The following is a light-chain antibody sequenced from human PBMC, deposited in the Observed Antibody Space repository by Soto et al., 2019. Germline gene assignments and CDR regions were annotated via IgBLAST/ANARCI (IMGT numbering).Light chain of an antibody. J-gene: IGKJ4*01. CDR1: QTVSNN. Sequence: EIVMTQSPATLSVSPGEKATLSCRASQTVSNNLAWYQQKPGQAPRLLIYFASTRATGIPARFSSSGSGPEFTLTITRLHSEDFSVYYSLQYHKLPLTFGGGTKVE. V-gene: IGKV3-15*01. CDR2: FAS. CDR3: LQYHKLPLT.